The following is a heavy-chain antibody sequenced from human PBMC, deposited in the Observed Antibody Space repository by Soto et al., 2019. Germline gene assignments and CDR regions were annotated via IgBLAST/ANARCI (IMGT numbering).Heavy chain of an antibody. J-gene: IGHJ4*02. CDR3: ARPESCTDDLCYGLDH. CDR2: IYLGDSDT. D-gene: IGHD2-8*01. Sequence: GESLKISCKGSGYSLTSYWIAWVRQMPGKGLEWMGSIYLGDSDTRYSPSFQGQVTISADKSITTAYLQWSSRKASDTAMYYCARPESCTDDLCYGLDHWGQGTQVTVSS. V-gene: IGHV5-51*01. CDR1: GYSLTSYW.